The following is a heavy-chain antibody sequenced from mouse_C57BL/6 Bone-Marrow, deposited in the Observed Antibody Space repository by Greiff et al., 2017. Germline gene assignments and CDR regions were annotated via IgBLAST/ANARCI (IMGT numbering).Heavy chain of an antibody. J-gene: IGHJ3*01. CDR2: ISSGSSTI. CDR1: GFTFSDYG. V-gene: IGHV5-17*01. D-gene: IGHD2-5*01. Sequence: EVHLVESGGGLVKPGGSLKLSCAASGFTFSDYGMHWVRQAPEKGLEWVAYISSGSSTIYYADTVKGRFTISRDNAKNTLFLQMTSLRSEDTAMYYCARPYYSNYVDWFAYWGQGTLVTVSA. CDR3: ARPYYSNYVDWFAY.